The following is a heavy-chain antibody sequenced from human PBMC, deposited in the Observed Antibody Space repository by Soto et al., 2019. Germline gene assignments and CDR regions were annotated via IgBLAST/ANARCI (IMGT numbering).Heavy chain of an antibody. D-gene: IGHD1-26*01. CDR3: ARWVGATSFDY. J-gene: IGHJ4*02. CDR1: GGSISSGGYY. CDR2: IYYSGST. Sequence: QVQLQESGPGLVKPSQTLSLTCTVSGGSISSGGYYWSWIRQHPGKGLEWIGYIYYSGSTYYNPSLKXRLTLSXXTSKNQFSLKLSSVPAADTAVYYCARWVGATSFDYWGQGTLVTVSS. V-gene: IGHV4-31*03.